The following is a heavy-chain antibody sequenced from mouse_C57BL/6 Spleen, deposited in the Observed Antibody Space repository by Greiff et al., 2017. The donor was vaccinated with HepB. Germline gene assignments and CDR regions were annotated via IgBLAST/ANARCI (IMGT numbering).Heavy chain of an antibody. J-gene: IGHJ1*03. V-gene: IGHV3-1*01. D-gene: IGHD1-1*01. Sequence: DVKLQESGPGMVKPSQSLSLTCTVTGYSITSGYDWHWIRHFPGNKLEWMGYISYSGSTNYNPSLKSRISITHDTSKNHFFLKLNSVTTEDTATYYCARGRDYGSSYGYFDVWGTGTTVTVSS. CDR2: ISYSGST. CDR1: GYSITSGYD. CDR3: ARGRDYGSSYGYFDV.